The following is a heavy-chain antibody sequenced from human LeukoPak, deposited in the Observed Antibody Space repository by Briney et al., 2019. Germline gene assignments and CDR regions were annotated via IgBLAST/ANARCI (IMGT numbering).Heavy chain of an antibody. D-gene: IGHD3-3*01. Sequence: GGSLRLSCAASGFTFSSYWMSWVRQAPGKGLEWVANIKQDGSEKYYVDSVKGRFTISRDNTKNSLYLQMNSLRVEDTAVFYCARDQYDTWSRRGNFDSWGQGTLVIVSS. CDR1: GFTFSSYW. CDR2: IKQDGSEK. J-gene: IGHJ4*02. CDR3: ARDQYDTWSRRGNFDS. V-gene: IGHV3-7*03.